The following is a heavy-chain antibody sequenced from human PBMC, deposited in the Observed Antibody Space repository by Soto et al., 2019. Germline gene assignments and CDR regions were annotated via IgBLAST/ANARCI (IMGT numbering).Heavy chain of an antibody. CDR1: GYTFTSYG. Sequence: ASVKVSCKASGYTFTSYGISWVRQAPGQGLEWMGWISAYNGNTNYAQKLQGRVTMTTDTSTSTAYMELRSLRSDDTAVYYCARDRWVKNSCWYIYYYYGMDVWGQGTTVTVSS. V-gene: IGHV1-18*04. D-gene: IGHD6-13*01. CDR3: ARDRWVKNSCWYIYYYYGMDV. J-gene: IGHJ6*02. CDR2: ISAYNGNT.